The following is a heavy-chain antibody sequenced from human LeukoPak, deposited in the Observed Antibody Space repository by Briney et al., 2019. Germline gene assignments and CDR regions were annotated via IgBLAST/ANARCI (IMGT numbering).Heavy chain of an antibody. V-gene: IGHV1-69*01. J-gene: IGHJ5*02. Sequence: SVKVSCKASGGTFISYAISWVRQAPGQGLEWMGGIIPIFGTANYAQKFQGRVTITADESTSTAYMELSSLRSEDTAVYYCARLDYYVRRWFDPWGQGTLVTVSS. CDR3: ARLDYYVRRWFDP. CDR1: GGTFISYA. D-gene: IGHD3-10*02. CDR2: IIPIFGTA.